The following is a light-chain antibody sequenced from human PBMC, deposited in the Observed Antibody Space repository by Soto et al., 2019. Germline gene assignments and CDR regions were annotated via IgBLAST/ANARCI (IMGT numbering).Light chain of an antibody. CDR2: GAS. CDR1: QSVSSN. Sequence: EIVMTQSPATLSVSPGERATLSCRASQSVSSNLAWYQQKPGQAPRLLIYGASTRATGIPARFSGSGSGTKFTLTISSLQSEDFAVYYCQKYNNWPKTFGQGTKV. J-gene: IGKJ1*01. V-gene: IGKV3-15*01. CDR3: QKYNNWPKT.